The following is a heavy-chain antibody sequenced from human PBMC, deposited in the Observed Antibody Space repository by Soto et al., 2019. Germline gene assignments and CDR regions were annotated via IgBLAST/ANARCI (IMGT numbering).Heavy chain of an antibody. CDR1: GGSISSYY. CDR2: IYYSGST. CDR3: ERAPYSTSRVNLPFYDSYAIDV. V-gene: IGHV4-59*01. D-gene: IGHD6-13*01. J-gene: IGHJ6*02. Sequence: SETLSLTCNVSGGSISSYYWSWIRQPSGKGLEWIGYIYYSGSTNYNHSLKSRVTISVDTSKNQFSLKLSTVTDEDTVVYDCERAPYSTSRVNLPFYDSYAIDVCHHGTTVTVSS.